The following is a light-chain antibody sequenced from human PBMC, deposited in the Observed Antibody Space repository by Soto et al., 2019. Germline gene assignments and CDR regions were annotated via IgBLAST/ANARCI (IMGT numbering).Light chain of an antibody. J-gene: IGKJ2*01. V-gene: IGKV3-20*01. Sequence: ENVLTQSPGTLSLSPGERATVSCRASQYESSKYLAWYQQKPGQPPRLLIYGASTRATGIPDRFSGSGSGTDFTLTISRLEPEDFAVYYCQQYGSSPMYSFGQGTKLEIK. CDR2: GAS. CDR1: QYESSKY. CDR3: QQYGSSPMYS.